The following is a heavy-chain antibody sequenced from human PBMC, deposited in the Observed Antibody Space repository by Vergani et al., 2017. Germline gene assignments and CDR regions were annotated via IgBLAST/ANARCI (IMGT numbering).Heavy chain of an antibody. D-gene: IGHD4-11*01. Sequence: QVQPQQWGGGLLKPSETLALTCVVNGGSFTSYHWTWIRQSPGEGLEWVGDIDHTGRPDYNPSLKSRLTMSVDKSRNQFSLTLNSMTATDTAIYFCARVNTETNGHLYYYYYMDVWGQGTAVTVS. CDR3: ARVNTETNGHLYYYYYMDV. CDR2: IDHTGRP. J-gene: IGHJ6*03. CDR1: GGSFTSYH. V-gene: IGHV4-34*01.